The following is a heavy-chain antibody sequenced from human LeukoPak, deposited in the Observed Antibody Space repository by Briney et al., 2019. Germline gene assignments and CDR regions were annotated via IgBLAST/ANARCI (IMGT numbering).Heavy chain of an antibody. CDR1: GFTFSSYA. D-gene: IGHD6-6*01. Sequence: GGSLRLSCAASGFTFSSYAMSWVRQAPGKGLEWVSAISGSGGSTYYADSVKGRFTISRDNSKNTLYLQMNSLRAEDTAIYYCAKRVEYSSSSGGYFDYWGQGTLVTVSS. CDR2: ISGSGGST. J-gene: IGHJ4*02. CDR3: AKRVEYSSSSGGYFDY. V-gene: IGHV3-23*01.